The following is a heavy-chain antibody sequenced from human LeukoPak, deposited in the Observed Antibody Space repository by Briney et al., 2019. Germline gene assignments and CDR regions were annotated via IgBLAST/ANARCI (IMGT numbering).Heavy chain of an antibody. V-gene: IGHV3-21*01. CDR2: ISSNSDYI. J-gene: IGHJ4*02. CDR1: GFTFSSYS. Sequence: PGGSLRLSCAASGFTFSSYSMNWVRQAPGKGLEWVSSISSNSDYIYYADSVKGRFTISRDNGKNSLFLQMNSLRAEDTAVYYCGRERPPHESWGQGTLVIVSS. CDR3: GRERPPHES.